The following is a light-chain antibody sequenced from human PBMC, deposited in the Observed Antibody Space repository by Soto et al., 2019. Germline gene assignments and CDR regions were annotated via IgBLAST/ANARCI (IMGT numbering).Light chain of an antibody. J-gene: IGKJ1*01. CDR3: QQYGSSAWT. Sequence: EIVMTQSPATLSVSPGERASLSCRASQSMGSNVAWYQQKPGQAPRLLIYGASTRAAGIPDRFSGSGSGTDFTLTISRLEPEDFAVYYCQQYGSSAWTFGQGTKVDIK. CDR2: GAS. CDR1: QSMGSN. V-gene: IGKV3-20*01.